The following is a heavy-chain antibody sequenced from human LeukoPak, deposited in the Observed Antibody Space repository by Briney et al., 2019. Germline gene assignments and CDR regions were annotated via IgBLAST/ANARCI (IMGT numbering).Heavy chain of an antibody. V-gene: IGHV1-24*01. CDR3: ATANDYSNSDFDY. CDR2: FDPEDGET. D-gene: IGHD4-11*01. Sequence: ASVKVSCKVSGYTLTELSMHWVRQAPGKGLEWMGGFDPEDGETIYAQKFQGRVTMTEDTSTDTAYMELSSLGSEDTAVYYCATANDYSNSDFDYWGQGTLVTVSS. CDR1: GYTLTELS. J-gene: IGHJ4*02.